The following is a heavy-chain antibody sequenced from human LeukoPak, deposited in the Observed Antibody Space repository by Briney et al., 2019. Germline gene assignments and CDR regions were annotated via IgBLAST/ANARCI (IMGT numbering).Heavy chain of an antibody. CDR3: ARGHLVVTSIGAAFDI. V-gene: IGHV3-7*01. J-gene: IGHJ3*02. CDR2: IKQDGSEK. CDR1: GFTFSSYW. D-gene: IGHD2-21*02. Sequence: PGGSLRLSCAASGFTFSSYWMSWVRQAPGKGLEWVANIKQDGSEKYYVDSVKGRFTISRDNAKNSLYLQMNSLRAEDTAVYYCARGHLVVTSIGAAFDIWGHGTLVTVSS.